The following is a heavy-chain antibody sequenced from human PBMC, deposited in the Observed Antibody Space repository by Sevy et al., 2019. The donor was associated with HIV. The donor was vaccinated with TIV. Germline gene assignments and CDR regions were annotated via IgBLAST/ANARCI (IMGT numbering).Heavy chain of an antibody. Sequence: SETLSLTCTVSGASISSGDDYWSWIRQPPGKGLEWIGYIYYSGSTHYNPSLKSRVTISVDTSKNQFSLKVRSVTAADTAVYYCARVRGYTHVYSFDYWGQGSLVTVSS. CDR1: GASISSGDDY. D-gene: IGHD5-18*01. CDR3: ARVRGYTHVYSFDY. CDR2: IYYSGST. V-gene: IGHV4-30-4*01. J-gene: IGHJ4*02.